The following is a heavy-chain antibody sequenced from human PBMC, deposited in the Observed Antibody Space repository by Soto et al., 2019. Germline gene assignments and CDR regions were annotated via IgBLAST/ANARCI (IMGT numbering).Heavy chain of an antibody. D-gene: IGHD3-22*01. CDR2: IIPIFGTA. CDR3: ARAGFYYDSSGYYRTPYGMDV. V-gene: IGHV1-69*13. CDR1: GGTFSSYA. Sequence: GASVKVSCKASGGTFSSYAISWVRQAPGQGLEWMGGIIPIFGTANYAQKFQGRVTITADESTSTAYMELSSLRSEDTAVYYCARAGFYYDSSGYYRTPYGMDVWGQGTTVTVSS. J-gene: IGHJ6*02.